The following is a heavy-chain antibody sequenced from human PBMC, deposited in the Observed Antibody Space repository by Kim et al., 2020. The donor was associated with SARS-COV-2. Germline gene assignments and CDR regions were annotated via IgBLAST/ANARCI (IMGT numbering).Heavy chain of an antibody. CDR3: ARLTWIQLWLPYGMDV. CDR1: GFTFSTYG. V-gene: IGHV3-33*01. CDR2: IWYDGSNQ. J-gene: IGHJ6*02. D-gene: IGHD5-18*01. Sequence: GWSLRLSCAASGFTFSTYGMHWVRQAPGKGLEWVAVIWYDGSNQYYADSVKGRFTISRDNSKNTLYLQMNSLRAEDTAVYYCARLTWIQLWLPYGMDVWGQGTTVTVSS.